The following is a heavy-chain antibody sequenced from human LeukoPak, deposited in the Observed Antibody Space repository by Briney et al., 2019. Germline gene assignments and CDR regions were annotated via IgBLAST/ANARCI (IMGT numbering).Heavy chain of an antibody. CDR2: ISTSSSYI. J-gene: IGHJ4*02. D-gene: IGHD4-17*01. Sequence: PGGSLRLSCAASGITFSSYTMNWVRQAPGKGLEWVSSISTSSSYIYYADSVKGRFTISRDNAKNSLYLQMNSLRAEDTAVYYCARRYDDYVGSFEYWGQGTLVTVSS. V-gene: IGHV3-21*01. CDR1: GITFSSYT. CDR3: ARRYDDYVGSFEY.